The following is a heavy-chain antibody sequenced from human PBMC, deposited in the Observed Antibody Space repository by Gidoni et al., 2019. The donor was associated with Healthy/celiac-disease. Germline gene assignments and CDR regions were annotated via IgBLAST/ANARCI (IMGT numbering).Heavy chain of an antibody. J-gene: IGHJ4*02. CDR2: ISSSGSTI. CDR1: GFPFSDYY. Sequence: QVQLVESGGGLVKPGGSLRLSCAASGFPFSDYYMSWIRQAPGKGLGWVSYISSSGSTIYYADSVKGRFTISRDNAKNSLYLQMNSLRAEDTAVYYCASLANYDSSGYNFDYWGQGTLATVSS. CDR3: ASLANYDSSGYNFDY. D-gene: IGHD3-22*01. V-gene: IGHV3-11*01.